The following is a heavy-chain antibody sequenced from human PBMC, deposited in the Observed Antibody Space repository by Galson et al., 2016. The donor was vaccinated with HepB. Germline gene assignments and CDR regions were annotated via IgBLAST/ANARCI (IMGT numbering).Heavy chain of an antibody. CDR3: ARTDIAVLPGANGLEYFQE. V-gene: IGHV1-69*13. CDR1: GGTFSSHT. J-gene: IGHJ1*01. CDR2: IIPNFGTT. D-gene: IGHD2-2*01. Sequence: SVKVSCKASGGTFSSHTIRWLRQAPGQGLEWVGAIIPNFGTTNYAQKFQGRLTITADEPTTTAYPDLSSLRSEDTALYYCARTDIAVLPGANGLEYFQEWGQGTLVTVSS.